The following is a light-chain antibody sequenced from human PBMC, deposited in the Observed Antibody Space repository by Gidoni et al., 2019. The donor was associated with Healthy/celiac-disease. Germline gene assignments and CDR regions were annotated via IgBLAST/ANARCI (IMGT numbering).Light chain of an antibody. CDR2: AAS. Sequence: DIQMTPSPSSLSASVGDRVTITCRASQSISSYLNWYQQKPGKAPKLLIYAASSLQSGVPSRFSGSGSGTDFTLTISSLKPEDFATYYCQQSYSTLCSFGQGTKMEIK. V-gene: IGKV1-39*01. CDR3: QQSYSTLCS. J-gene: IGKJ2*04. CDR1: QSISSY.